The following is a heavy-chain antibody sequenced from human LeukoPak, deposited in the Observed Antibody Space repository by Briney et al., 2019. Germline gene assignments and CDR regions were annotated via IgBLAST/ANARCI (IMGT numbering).Heavy chain of an antibody. D-gene: IGHD3-22*01. J-gene: IGHJ3*02. Sequence: GGSLRLSCAASGFTFSSYAMHWVRQAPGKGLEWVAVISYDGSNKYYADSVKGRFTISRDNSKNTLYLQMNSLRAEDTAVYYCAKHGYYYDSSGYSDAFDIWGQGTMVTVSS. V-gene: IGHV3-30-3*02. CDR1: GFTFSSYA. CDR2: ISYDGSNK. CDR3: AKHGYYYDSSGYSDAFDI.